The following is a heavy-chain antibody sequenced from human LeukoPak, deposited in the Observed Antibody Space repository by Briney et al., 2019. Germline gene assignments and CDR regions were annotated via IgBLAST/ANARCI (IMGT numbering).Heavy chain of an antibody. V-gene: IGHV1-2*02. Sequence: ASVKVSCKASGYTFTGYYMHWVRQAPGQGLEWMGWINPNSGGTNYAQKFQGRVTMTRDTSISTAYMELSRLRSDDTAVYYCARDGYDILTGYELDYWGQGTLVTVSS. J-gene: IGHJ4*02. CDR2: INPNSGGT. CDR1: GYTFTGYY. CDR3: ARDGYDILTGYELDY. D-gene: IGHD3-9*01.